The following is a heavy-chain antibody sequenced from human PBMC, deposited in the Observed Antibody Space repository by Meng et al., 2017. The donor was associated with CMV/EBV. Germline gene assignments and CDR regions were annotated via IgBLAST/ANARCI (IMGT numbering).Heavy chain of an antibody. D-gene: IGHD3-3*01. CDR1: GFSLSTSGVG. Sequence: SGPTLVKPTQTLTLTCTFSGFSLSTSGVGVGWIRQPPGKALEWLALIYWNDDKRYSPSLKSRLTITKDTSKNQVVLTMTNMDPVDTAAYYCAHSYQHYDFWSGYSFDYWGQGTLVTVSS. V-gene: IGHV2-5*01. CDR2: IYWNDDK. CDR3: AHSYQHYDFWSGYSFDY. J-gene: IGHJ4*02.